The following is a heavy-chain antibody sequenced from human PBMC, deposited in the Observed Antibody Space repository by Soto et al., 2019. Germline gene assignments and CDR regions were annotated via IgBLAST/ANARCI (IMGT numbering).Heavy chain of an antibody. CDR2: ISSSSSTI. CDR3: XXXXXXXXXXXXXXXX. V-gene: IGHV3-48*01. Sequence: EVQLVESGGGLVQPGGSLRLSCAASGFTFSSYSMNWVRQAPGKGLEWVSYISSSSSTIYYADSVKGRFTISRDNAKNSLXLQMXXXXXXXXXXXXXXXXXXXXXXXXXXXXXWGQGTLVTVSS. J-gene: IGHJ4*02. CDR1: GFTFSSYS.